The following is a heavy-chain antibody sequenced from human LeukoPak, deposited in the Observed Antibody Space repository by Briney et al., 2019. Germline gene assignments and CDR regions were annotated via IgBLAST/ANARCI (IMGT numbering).Heavy chain of an antibody. CDR2: IYYSGST. J-gene: IGHJ3*02. V-gene: IGHV4-59*08. CDR1: GGSINSYY. D-gene: IGHD3-22*01. CDR3: ARRMIVHFDI. Sequence: SETPSLTRTVSGGSINSYYWSWIRQPPGKGLEWIGYIYYSGSTNYNPSLKSRVTISVDTSKNQFSLKLSSVTAADTAVYYCARRMIVHFDIWGQGTMVTVSS.